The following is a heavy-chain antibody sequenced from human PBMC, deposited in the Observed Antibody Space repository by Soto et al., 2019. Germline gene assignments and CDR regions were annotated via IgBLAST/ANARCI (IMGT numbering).Heavy chain of an antibody. V-gene: IGHV1-69*13. D-gene: IGHD2-15*01. CDR1: GGTFSSYA. Sequence: SLKVSCKASGGTFSSYAISWVRQAPGQGLEWMGGIIPIFGTANYAQKFQGRVTITADESTSTAYMELSSLRSEDTAVYYCARDGCSGGSCYRRQAFDIWGQGTMVTVSS. J-gene: IGHJ3*02. CDR2: IIPIFGTA. CDR3: ARDGCSGGSCYRRQAFDI.